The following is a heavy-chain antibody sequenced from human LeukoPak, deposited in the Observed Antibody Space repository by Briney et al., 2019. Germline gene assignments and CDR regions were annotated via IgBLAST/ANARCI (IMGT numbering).Heavy chain of an antibody. CDR2: IRGSGGNT. CDR1: GFTFSDYV. V-gene: IGHV3-23*01. Sequence: PGGSLRLSCAASGFTFSDYVMSWVRQAPGTGLECVSAIRGSGGNTYSADSVKGWFTISRDNAKNTLYLQMNSLRAEDTAIYYCAKVIRVGIGKYYFDYWGQGSLVTVSS. D-gene: IGHD2-15*01. CDR3: AKVIRVGIGKYYFDY. J-gene: IGHJ4*02.